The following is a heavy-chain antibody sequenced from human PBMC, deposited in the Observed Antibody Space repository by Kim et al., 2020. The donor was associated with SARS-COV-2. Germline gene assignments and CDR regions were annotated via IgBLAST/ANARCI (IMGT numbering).Heavy chain of an antibody. V-gene: IGHV1-3*01. J-gene: IGHJ6*02. D-gene: IGHD3-16*02. CDR3: ARDYHYYYGMDV. Sequence: YSQKFQGRVTITRDTSASTAYMELSSLRSEDTAVYYCARDYHYYYGMDVWGQGTTVTVSS.